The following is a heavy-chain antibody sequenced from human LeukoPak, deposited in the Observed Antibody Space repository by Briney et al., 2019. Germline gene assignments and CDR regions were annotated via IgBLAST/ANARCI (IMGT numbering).Heavy chain of an antibody. CDR2: ISAYNGNT. Sequence: ASVKVSCKASGYTFTSYGISWVRQAPGQGLEWMGWISAYNGNTNYAQKLQGRVTMTTDTSTSAAYMELRSLRSDDTAVYYCARDPAVAGTPGVFDYWGQGTLVTVSS. CDR3: ARDPAVAGTPGVFDY. J-gene: IGHJ4*02. D-gene: IGHD6-19*01. V-gene: IGHV1-18*01. CDR1: GYTFTSYG.